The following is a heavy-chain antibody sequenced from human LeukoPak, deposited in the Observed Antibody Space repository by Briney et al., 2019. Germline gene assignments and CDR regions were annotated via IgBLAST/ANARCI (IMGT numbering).Heavy chain of an antibody. J-gene: IGHJ3*02. CDR3: ARGGLISLANTPLGAFDI. Sequence: SETLSLTCAAYGGSFSGYYWSWIRQPPGKGLEWIGEINHSGSTNYNPSLKSRVTISVDTSKNQFSLQLNSVTPEDTAVYYCARGGLISLANTPLGAFDIWGQGTMVSVSS. CDR1: GGSFSGYY. D-gene: IGHD3/OR15-3a*01. CDR2: INHSGST. V-gene: IGHV4-34*01.